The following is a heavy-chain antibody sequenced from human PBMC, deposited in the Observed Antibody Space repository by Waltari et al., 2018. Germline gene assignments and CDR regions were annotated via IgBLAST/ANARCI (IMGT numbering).Heavy chain of an antibody. Sequence: EVQLVESGGGLVQTGGSLRLSCAASGSGFVNYWLDWVRQVPGKGLGWVERTNKDGSGTAYADFVEGRLTISRDNAKSTLHLQMTSLTAEDTAVYYCVREKDLGGTCVFDFWGRGTLVTVSS. CDR1: GSGFVNYW. CDR3: VREKDLGGTCVFDF. J-gene: IGHJ4*02. V-gene: IGHV3-74*01. CDR2: TNKDGSGT. D-gene: IGHD1-26*01.